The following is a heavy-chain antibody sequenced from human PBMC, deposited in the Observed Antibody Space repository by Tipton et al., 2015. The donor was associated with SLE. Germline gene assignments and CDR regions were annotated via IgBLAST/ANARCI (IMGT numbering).Heavy chain of an antibody. CDR1: GGSFSGYY. CDR3: ASNTRGAFDI. V-gene: IGHV4-34*01. CDR2: INHSGST. D-gene: IGHD1-26*01. J-gene: IGHJ3*02. Sequence: TLSITCAVYGGSFSGYYWSWIRQPPGKGLEWIGEINHSGSTNYNPSLKSRVTISVDTSKNQFSLKLSSVTAADTAVYYCASNTRGAFDIWGQGTMVTVSS.